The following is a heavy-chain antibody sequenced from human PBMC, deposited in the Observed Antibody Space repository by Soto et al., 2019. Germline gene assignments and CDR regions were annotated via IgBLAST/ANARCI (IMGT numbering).Heavy chain of an antibody. D-gene: IGHD3-10*01. CDR2: ISGSGGGT. CDR1: GFTFNNYA. Sequence: EVQLLESGGGLVQPGGSLRLSCAASGFTFNNYAMSWFRQAPGRGLEWVSGISGSGGGTYNADSVKGRFTISRDNSRNTLYLEMNSLRAEDTAVYYWAKSRGSGTYNNPFDAFDLWGQGTMVTVSS. V-gene: IGHV3-23*01. CDR3: AKSRGSGTYNNPFDAFDL. J-gene: IGHJ3*01.